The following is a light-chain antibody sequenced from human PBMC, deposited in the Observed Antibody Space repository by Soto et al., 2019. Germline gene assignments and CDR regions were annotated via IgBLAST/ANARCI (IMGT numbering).Light chain of an antibody. V-gene: IGLV2-11*01. CDR3: CSHAGSSVL. J-gene: IGLJ1*01. CDR1: SSDVGRYSF. CDR2: DVY. Sequence: QSALTQPRSVSGSPGQSVTISCTGTSSDVGRYSFVSWYQQHPGKAPKLILYDVYKRPSGVPDRFSGSKSGNTASLTISGLQAEDETDYYCCSHAGSSVLFGTGTKV.